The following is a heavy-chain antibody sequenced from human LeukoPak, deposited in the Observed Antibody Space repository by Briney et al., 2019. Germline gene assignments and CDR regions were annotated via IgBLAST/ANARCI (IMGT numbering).Heavy chain of an antibody. CDR2: ISSSGSTI. CDR1: GFTFSDYY. V-gene: IGHV3-11*01. J-gene: IGHJ3*02. CDR3: ARDTGLYSGSFDAFDI. Sequence: PGGSLRLSCAASGFTFSDYYMSWIRQAPGKGLEWVSYISSSGSTIYHADSVKGRFTISRDNAKNSLYLQMNSLRAEDTAVYYCARDTGLYSGSFDAFDIWGQGTMVTVSS. D-gene: IGHD1-26*01.